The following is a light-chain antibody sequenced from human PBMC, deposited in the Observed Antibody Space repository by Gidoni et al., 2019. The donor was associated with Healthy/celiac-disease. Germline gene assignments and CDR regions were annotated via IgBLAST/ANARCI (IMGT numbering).Light chain of an antibody. CDR3: AAWDDSLNGFYV. CDR2: SNN. CDR1: SSNIGSNT. V-gene: IGLV1-44*01. J-gene: IGLJ1*01. Sequence: QSVLTQPPSASGTPGQRVTIACSGSSSNIGSNTVNWYQQLPGTAPKRLIYSNNQRPSGVPDRFSGSKSGTSASLAISGLQSEDEADYYCAAWDDSLNGFYVFGTGTKVTVI.